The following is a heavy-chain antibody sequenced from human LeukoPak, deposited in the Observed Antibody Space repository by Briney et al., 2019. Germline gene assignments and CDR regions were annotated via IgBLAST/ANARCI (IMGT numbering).Heavy chain of an antibody. CDR2: IKGEIDGGAT. Sequence: PGGSLRLSCTVSGFRSSNAWMSWVRRGPGKGLEWVGRIKGEIDGGATDYAAPVKDRFTISRDDSTNTVYLQMKSLKIEDTAVYFCTTDRPVYYHDSSYYYGATYYGVDVWGQGTTVTVS. CDR3: TTDRPVYYHDSSYYYGATYYGVDV. J-gene: IGHJ6*02. V-gene: IGHV3-15*01. CDR1: GFRSSNAW. D-gene: IGHD3-22*01.